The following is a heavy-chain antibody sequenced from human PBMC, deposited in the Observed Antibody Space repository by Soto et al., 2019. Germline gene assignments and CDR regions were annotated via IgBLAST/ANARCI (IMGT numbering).Heavy chain of an antibody. CDR3: AKAHLGVLDRYFDL. D-gene: IGHD3-16*01. V-gene: IGHV3-9*01. Sequence: PGGSLRLSCAASGFTFDDYAMHWVRQAPGKGLEWVSGISWNSGTKDYADSVKGRFTISRDNAKNSLYLQMNSLRAEDTALYYCAKAHLGVLDRYFDLWGRGTPVTVSS. CDR2: ISWNSGTK. CDR1: GFTFDDYA. J-gene: IGHJ2*01.